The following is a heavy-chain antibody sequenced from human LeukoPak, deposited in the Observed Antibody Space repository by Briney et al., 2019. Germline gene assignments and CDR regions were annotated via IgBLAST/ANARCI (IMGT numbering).Heavy chain of an antibody. CDR1: GFTFSSYA. CDR2: IGGSGGST. V-gene: IGHV3-23*01. Sequence: LPGGSLRLSCAASGFTFSSYAMSWVRQAPGKGLEWVSAIGGSGGSTYNADSVKGRFTISRDNSKNTLYLQMNSLRAEDTAVYYCAKDRSSSWYARDDYWGQGTLVTVSS. CDR3: AKDRSSSWYARDDY. D-gene: IGHD6-13*01. J-gene: IGHJ4*02.